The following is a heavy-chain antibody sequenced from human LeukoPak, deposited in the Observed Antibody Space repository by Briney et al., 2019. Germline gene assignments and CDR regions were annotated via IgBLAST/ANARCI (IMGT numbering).Heavy chain of an antibody. Sequence: ASVKVSCKASGYTFTGYYMHWVRQAPGQGLEWMGWINPNSGGTNYAQKFQGRVTMTRDRSIRTAYMELSRLRSDDPAVYYCAREPLRLSPLDIWGQGTMVTVCS. V-gene: IGHV1-2*02. J-gene: IGHJ3*02. CDR1: GYTFTGYY. D-gene: IGHD5/OR15-5a*01. CDR2: INPNSGGT. CDR3: AREPLRLSPLDI.